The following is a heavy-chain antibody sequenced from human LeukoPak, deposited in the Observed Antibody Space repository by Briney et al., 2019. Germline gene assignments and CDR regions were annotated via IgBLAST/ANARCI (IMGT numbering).Heavy chain of an antibody. J-gene: IGHJ4*02. V-gene: IGHV3-7*01. CDR2: IKQVGSEK. CDR3: AREKHWICRNGLCFTGYSEY. CDR1: GFTFTTYW. D-gene: IGHD2-8*01. Sequence: GGSLTLSCTTSGFTFTTYWMSGVRQAPGKGRGGVAHIKQVGSEKHYVDPERGRFTISRDNAKNSVYLQIDSRRAEDTAVFYFAREKHWICRNGLCFTGYSEYWGRGTPVPVSS.